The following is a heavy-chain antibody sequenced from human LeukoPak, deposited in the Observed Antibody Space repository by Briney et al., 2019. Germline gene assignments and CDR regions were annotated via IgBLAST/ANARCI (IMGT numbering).Heavy chain of an antibody. CDR2: ISSTGINT. V-gene: IGHV3-23*01. CDR1: GFTFSSYS. CDR3: AKDPDRGQDRYFDS. J-gene: IGHJ4*02. Sequence: GGSLRLSCAASGFTFSSYSMNWVRQAPGKGLEWVSVISSTGINTYYADSLKGRFTISRGNSKNMLYLQMDSLRAEDTAVYYCAKDPDRGQDRYFDSWGQGILVTVSA.